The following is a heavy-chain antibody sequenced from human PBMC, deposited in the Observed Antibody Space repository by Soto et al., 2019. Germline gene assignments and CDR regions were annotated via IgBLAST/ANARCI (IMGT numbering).Heavy chain of an antibody. CDR1: GFTFSSYA. CDR2: ISGSGGST. V-gene: IGHV3-23*01. D-gene: IGHD3-10*01. J-gene: IGHJ4*02. Sequence: GGSLRLSCAASGFTFSSYAMSWVRQAPGKGLEWVSAISGSGGSTYYADSVKGRFTISRDNSKNTLYLQMNSLRAEDTAVYYCAKDDSYGSGSSPISYFDYWGQGTLVTVSS. CDR3: AKDDSYGSGSSPISYFDY.